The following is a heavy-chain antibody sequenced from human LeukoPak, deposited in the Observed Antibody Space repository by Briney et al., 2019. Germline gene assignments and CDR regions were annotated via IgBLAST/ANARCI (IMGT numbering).Heavy chain of an antibody. Sequence: GGSLRLSCAASGFTFDDYGMSWVRQAPGKGLEWVSAISGSGGSTYYADSVKGRFTISRDNSKNTLYLQMNSLRAEDTAVYYCAKVKRITMIVVVISPFDYWGQGTLVTVSS. CDR3: AKVKRITMIVVVISPFDY. D-gene: IGHD3-22*01. CDR1: GFTFDDYG. CDR2: ISGSGGST. V-gene: IGHV3-23*01. J-gene: IGHJ4*02.